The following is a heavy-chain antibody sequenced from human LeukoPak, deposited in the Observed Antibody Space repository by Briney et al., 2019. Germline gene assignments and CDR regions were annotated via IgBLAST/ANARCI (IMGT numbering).Heavy chain of an antibody. CDR1: GGSISSGGYY. J-gene: IGHJ4*02. D-gene: IGHD6-19*01. CDR3: ARGDVSSGWDQGLFDY. V-gene: IGHV4-31*03. Sequence: SQTLSLTCTVSGGSISSGGYYWSWIRQHPGKGLEWIGYIYYSGSTYYNPSLKCRVTISVDTSKNQFSLKLSSVTAADTAVYYCARGDVSSGWDQGLFDYWGQGTLVTVSS. CDR2: IYYSGST.